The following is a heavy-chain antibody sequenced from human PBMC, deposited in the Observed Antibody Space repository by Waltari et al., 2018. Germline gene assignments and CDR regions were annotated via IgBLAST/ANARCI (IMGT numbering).Heavy chain of an antibody. CDR3: ATDLKFGVVIIGGMDV. D-gene: IGHD3-3*01. V-gene: IGHV1-69-2*01. J-gene: IGHJ6*02. Sequence: EVQLVQSGAEVKKPGATVKISCKVSGYTFTDYYMHWVQQAPGKGLEWMGLLDPEDGETIYAEKFQGRVTITADTATDTAYMELSSLRSEDTAVYYCATDLKFGVVIIGGMDVWGQGTTVTVSS. CDR2: LDPEDGET. CDR1: GYTFTDYY.